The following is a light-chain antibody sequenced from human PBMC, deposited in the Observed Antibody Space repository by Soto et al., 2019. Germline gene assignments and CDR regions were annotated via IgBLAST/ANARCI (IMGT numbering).Light chain of an antibody. V-gene: IGKV1-6*01. Sequence: AIQMTQSPSSLSASVGDRVTITCRASQDIRNGLGWYQQKPGKAPKLLIYAASTIPIGVPSRFSGSGSGTDFTLTISSLQPEDFATYYCLQGYSYPHTFGPGTKVDIK. CDR1: QDIRNG. CDR3: LQGYSYPHT. J-gene: IGKJ3*01. CDR2: AAS.